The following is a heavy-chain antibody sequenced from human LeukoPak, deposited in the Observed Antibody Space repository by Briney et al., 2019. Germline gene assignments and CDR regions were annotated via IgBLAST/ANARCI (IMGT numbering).Heavy chain of an antibody. CDR1: GLILSNNS. CDR2: IKQDGSEK. V-gene: IGHV3-7*01. J-gene: IGHJ4*02. CDR3: ARASIPATFFDY. Sequence: QPGGSLRLSCAVSGLILSNNSMTWVRQAPGKGLEWVANIKQDGSEKDYVDSVTGRFTISRDNVKNSLYLQMNSLRVEDTAVYYCARASIPATFFDYWGQGILVTVSS. D-gene: IGHD2-15*01.